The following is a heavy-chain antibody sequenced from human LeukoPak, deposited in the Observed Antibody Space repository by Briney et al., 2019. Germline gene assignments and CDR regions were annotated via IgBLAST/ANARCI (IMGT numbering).Heavy chain of an antibody. CDR1: GFIFSNYG. J-gene: IGHJ4*02. Sequence: GGSLRLSCAASGFIFSNYGMHWVRQAPGKGLEWVAVIWFDGSNEDYADSVKGRFTISRDNSKNTLFLQMNSLRAEDTAVYYCAKVVPFELGFDYLGQGTLVTVAS. V-gene: IGHV3-33*06. CDR3: AKVVPFELGFDY. CDR2: IWFDGSNE. D-gene: IGHD3/OR15-3a*01.